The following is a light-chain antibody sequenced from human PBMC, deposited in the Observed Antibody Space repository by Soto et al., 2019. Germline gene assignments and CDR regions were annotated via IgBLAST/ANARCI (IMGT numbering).Light chain of an antibody. V-gene: IGKV1-5*03. CDR2: SAS. J-gene: IGKJ1*01. Sequence: DIQMTQSPSTLSASVGDRVTITCRSSQIISTWLAWYQQKPGKAPKLLIYSASDLESGVPSRFSGSGFGTEFTLTITSLQPEDFATYYCQQYNSYSTGGPATFGQGTKVDIK. CDR3: QQYNSYSTGGPAT. CDR1: QIISTW.